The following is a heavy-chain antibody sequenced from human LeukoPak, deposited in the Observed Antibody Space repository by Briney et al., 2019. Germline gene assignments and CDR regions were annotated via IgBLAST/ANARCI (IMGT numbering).Heavy chain of an antibody. CDR1: GFTFSSYW. J-gene: IGHJ4*02. D-gene: IGHD3-16*01. CDR3: VKDGVGGYFDY. Sequence: GGSLRLSCAASGFTFSSYWMSWVRQAPGKGLEWVANIKQDGSEKYYVDSVKGRFTISRDNAKNSLYLQMNSLRAEDTAVYYCVKDGVGGYFDYWGQGNLVTVSS. V-gene: IGHV3-7*05. CDR2: IKQDGSEK.